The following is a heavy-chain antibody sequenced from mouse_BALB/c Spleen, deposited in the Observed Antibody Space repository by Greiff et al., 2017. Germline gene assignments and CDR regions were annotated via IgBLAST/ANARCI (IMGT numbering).Heavy chain of an antibody. D-gene: IGHD2-4*01. Sequence: VQLQQSGPELVKPGASVKVSCKASGYAFTSYNMYWVKQSHGKSLEWIGYIDPYNGGTSYNQKFKGKATLTVDKSSSTAYMHLNSLTSEDSAVYYCARWRDYDGAWFAYWGQGTLVTVSA. CDR3: ARWRDYDGAWFAY. CDR2: IDPYNGGT. CDR1: GYAFTSYN. J-gene: IGHJ3*01. V-gene: IGHV1S135*01.